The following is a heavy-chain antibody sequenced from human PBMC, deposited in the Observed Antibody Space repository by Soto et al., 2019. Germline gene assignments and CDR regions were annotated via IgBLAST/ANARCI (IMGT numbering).Heavy chain of an antibody. CDR2: IHYNGNT. V-gene: IGHV4-59*01. CDR1: GDSISSYS. CDR3: ARVSSSWGLVNYFDY. D-gene: IGHD6-13*01. Sequence: SETLSLTCTVSGDSISSYSWSWIRQPPGKGLEWIGNIHYNGNTKYSPSLKSRVTMSVDTSKNHFSLKLISVTTADTAVYYCARVSSSWGLVNYFDYWGQGTLVTVSS. J-gene: IGHJ4*02.